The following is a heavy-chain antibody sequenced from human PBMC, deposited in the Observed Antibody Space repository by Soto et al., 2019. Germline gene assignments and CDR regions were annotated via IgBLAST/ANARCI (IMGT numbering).Heavy chain of an antibody. V-gene: IGHV5-51*01. CDR1: GYTFGNYW. D-gene: IGHD2-8*02. Sequence: PGESLKISCQGSGYTFGNYWIAWVRQMPGKGLEWMGIIYPGDSDTTYSPSFQGQVLISADKSISTTYLQWSSVKASDTAIYYCARAHGNCTATTCFRSGYFALWGRGTRVTVLL. J-gene: IGHJ2*01. CDR3: ARAHGNCTATTCFRSGYFAL. CDR2: IYPGDSDT.